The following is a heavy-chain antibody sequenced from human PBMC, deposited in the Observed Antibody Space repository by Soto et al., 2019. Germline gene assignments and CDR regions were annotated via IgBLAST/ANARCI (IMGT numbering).Heavy chain of an antibody. Sequence: EVQLLESGGTSVQPGGSLRLSCVASGFTFSTHTMNWVRQAPGKGLEWVSRLTADSDDTSYADSIKGRFTISRDNSKNTLYLQRNSLRAEDTAIYYCAKGLDRASLDFWGQGALVTVSS. V-gene: IGHV3-23*01. CDR3: AKGLDRASLDF. J-gene: IGHJ4*02. CDR2: LTADSDDT. CDR1: GFTFSTHT. D-gene: IGHD1-1*01.